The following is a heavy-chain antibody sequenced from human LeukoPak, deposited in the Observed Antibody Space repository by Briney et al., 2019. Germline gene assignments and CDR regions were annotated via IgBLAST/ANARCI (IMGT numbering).Heavy chain of an antibody. Sequence: PGGSLRLSCAASGFTFSSYSMNWVRQAPGKGLEWVSSISSSSSYIYYADSVKGRFTISRDNAKNSLYLQMNSLRAEDMALYYCAKDVSGSYYYYMDVWGKGTTVTVSS. CDR2: ISSSSSYI. CDR3: AKDVSGSYYYYMDV. CDR1: GFTFSSYS. J-gene: IGHJ6*03. D-gene: IGHD3-16*01. V-gene: IGHV3-21*04.